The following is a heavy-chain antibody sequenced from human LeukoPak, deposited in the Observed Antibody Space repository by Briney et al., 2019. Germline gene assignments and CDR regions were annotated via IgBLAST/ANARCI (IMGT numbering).Heavy chain of an antibody. CDR2: INNPGTTI. CDR1: GFSLGDFY. D-gene: IGHD4-17*01. CDR3: ARTADGEFDV. J-gene: IGHJ4*02. V-gene: IGHV3-11*01. Sequence: GGSLRLSCVASGFSLGDFYMNWIRQAPGKALEWVAFINNPGTTIHYADSVRGRFTISRDNAKSSLSLQINSLRVEDTAVYYCARTADGEFDVWGQGTLVTVSS.